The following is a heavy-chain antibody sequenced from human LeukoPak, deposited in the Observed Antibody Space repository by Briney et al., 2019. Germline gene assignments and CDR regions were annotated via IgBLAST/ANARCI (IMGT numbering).Heavy chain of an antibody. V-gene: IGHV3-30*02. J-gene: IGHJ4*02. D-gene: IGHD6-19*01. Sequence: PGGSLRLSCAASGLTFSSYGMHWVRQAPVKGLEWVAFIRYDGSNKYYADSVKGRFTISRDNSKNTLYLQMNSLRAEDTAVYYCARRSGIAVAGAFDYWGQGTLVTVSS. CDR2: IRYDGSNK. CDR3: ARRSGIAVAGAFDY. CDR1: GLTFSSYG.